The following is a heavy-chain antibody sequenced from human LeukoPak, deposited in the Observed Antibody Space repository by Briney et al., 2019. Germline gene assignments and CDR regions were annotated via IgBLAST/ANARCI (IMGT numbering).Heavy chain of an antibody. J-gene: IGHJ5*02. CDR1: GGSLSAYY. CDR3: ARGRRNTAMVRGLSDGFDP. V-gene: IGHV4-34*01. D-gene: IGHD5-18*01. CDR2: INHSGST. Sequence: SETLSLTCDVYGGSLSAYYWSWIRQPPGKGREWMGEINHSGSTHYNPTLKTRVTIPVDTSTNQFSLNLSSGTHGATAVHSFARGRRNTAMVRGLSDGFDPWGQGTRVTVSS.